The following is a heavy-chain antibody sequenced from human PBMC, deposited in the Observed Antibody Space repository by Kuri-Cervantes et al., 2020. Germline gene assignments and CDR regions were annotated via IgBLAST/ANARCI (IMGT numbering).Heavy chain of an antibody. J-gene: IGHJ5*02. V-gene: IGHV4-38-2*01. Sequence: SQTLSLTCAVSGYSIGSGYCWGWIRQPPGKGLEWIGSIYHSGSTYYNPSLKSRVTISVDTSKNQFSLKLSSVTAADTAVYYCARRGYSYGKNWFDPWGQGTLVTVSS. CDR2: IYHSGST. CDR3: ARRGYSYGKNWFDP. CDR1: GYSIGSGYC. D-gene: IGHD5-18*01.